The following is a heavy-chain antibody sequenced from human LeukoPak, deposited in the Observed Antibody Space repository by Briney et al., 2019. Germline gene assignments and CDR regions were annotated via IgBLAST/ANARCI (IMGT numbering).Heavy chain of an antibody. J-gene: IGHJ4*02. V-gene: IGHV4-34*01. CDR1: GGSFSGYY. CDR2: INHSGST. Sequence: SETLSLTCAVYGGSFSGYYWTWIRQPPGKGLEWIGEINHSGSTNYNPSLKSRVTISVDTSKNQFSLKLSSVTAADTAVYYCARGGISYDYVWGSYRPRAYYFDYWGQGTLVTVSS. CDR3: ARGGISYDYVWGSYRPRAYYFDY. D-gene: IGHD3-16*02.